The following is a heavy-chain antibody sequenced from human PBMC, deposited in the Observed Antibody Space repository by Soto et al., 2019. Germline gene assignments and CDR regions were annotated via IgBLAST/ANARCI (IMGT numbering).Heavy chain of an antibody. CDR2: FDPEDGET. Sequence: ASVKVSCKVSGYTLTELSMHWVRQAPGKGLEWMGGFDPEDGETIYAQKFQGRVTMTEDTSTDTAYMELSSLRSEDTAVYYCATSTGTTHRGTPVNWFDPWGQGTLVTVSS. J-gene: IGHJ5*02. CDR1: GYTLTELS. CDR3: ATSTGTTHRGTPVNWFDP. D-gene: IGHD1-7*01. V-gene: IGHV1-24*01.